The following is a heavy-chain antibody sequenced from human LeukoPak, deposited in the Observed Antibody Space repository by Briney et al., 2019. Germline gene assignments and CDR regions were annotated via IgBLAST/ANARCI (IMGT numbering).Heavy chain of an antibody. D-gene: IGHD6-13*01. CDR3: ARDNLYSSSWYGFGWFDP. CDR2: ISSSSSTI. Sequence: GGSLRLSCAASGFTFSSYSMNWVRQAPGKGLEWVSYISSSSSTIYYADSVKGRFTISRDNAKISLYLQMNSLRDEDTAVYYCARDNLYSSSWYGFGWFDPWGQGTLVTVSS. J-gene: IGHJ5*02. CDR1: GFTFSSYS. V-gene: IGHV3-48*02.